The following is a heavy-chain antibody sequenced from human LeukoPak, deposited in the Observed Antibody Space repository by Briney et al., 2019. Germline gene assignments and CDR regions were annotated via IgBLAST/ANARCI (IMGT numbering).Heavy chain of an antibody. J-gene: IGHJ4*02. CDR2: IYYGGST. V-gene: IGHV4-59*01. CDR3: ARGLRGVTHPFDY. D-gene: IGHD2-21*02. Sequence: SETLSLTCTVSGGSISSYYWSWIRQPPGKGLEWIGYIYYGGSTNYNPSLKSRVTISVDTSKNHFSLKLTSVTAADTGVYYCARGLRGVTHPFDYWGQGTLVTVSS. CDR1: GGSISSYY.